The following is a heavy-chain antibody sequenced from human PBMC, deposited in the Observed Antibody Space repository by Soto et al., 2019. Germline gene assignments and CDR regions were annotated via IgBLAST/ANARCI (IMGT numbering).Heavy chain of an antibody. Sequence: PGGSLRLSCVASGLTFSSYAMHWVRQAPGKGLEWVAIISYDGSSENYADSVKGRFTISRGNYNHTLYLQVNSLRAEDTAVYYCAKEDFDPWGQGTLVTVSS. CDR1: GLTFSSYA. J-gene: IGHJ5*02. CDR2: ISYDGSSE. V-gene: IGHV3-30*18. CDR3: AKEDFDP.